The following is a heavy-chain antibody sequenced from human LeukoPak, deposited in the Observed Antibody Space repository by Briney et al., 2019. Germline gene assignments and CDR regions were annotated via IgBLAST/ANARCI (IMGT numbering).Heavy chain of an antibody. V-gene: IGHV3-23*01. CDR1: GFTFSDFP. CDR2: IFPSSDEI. Sequence: PGGSLRLSCAAFGFTFSDFPMIWVRQAPGKGLEWVSSIFPSSDEIHYADSVKGRFTISRDNSRSTLSLQMDSLRAEDTATYYCATYRQIQVPFEFWGQGTLVTVSS. J-gene: IGHJ4*02. D-gene: IGHD5-18*01. CDR3: ATYRQIQVPFEF.